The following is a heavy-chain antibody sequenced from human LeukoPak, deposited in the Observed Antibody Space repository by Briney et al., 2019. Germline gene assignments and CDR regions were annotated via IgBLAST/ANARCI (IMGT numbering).Heavy chain of an antibody. CDR2: ISYDGTNK. CDR3: ARDGNSGYNSDYYYGMDA. D-gene: IGHD5-12*01. V-gene: IGHV3-30*04. Sequence: GGSLRLSCAASGFTFSSFAMHWVRQAPGKGLEWVAVISYDGTNKYYADSVKGRFTISRDNSKNTPYLQMNSLRAEDTAVYYCARDGNSGYNSDYYYGMDAGGKGTTVTVFS. CDR1: GFTFSSFA. J-gene: IGHJ6*04.